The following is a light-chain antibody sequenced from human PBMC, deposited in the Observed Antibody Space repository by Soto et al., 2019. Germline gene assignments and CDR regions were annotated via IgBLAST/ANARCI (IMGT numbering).Light chain of an antibody. Sequence: DIQMTQSPSSLSAFVVDRVTITFRASQGISSYLAWYQQKPGRVPKLLLFGASTLQSGVPARFSGSGSGTLFTLTINGLLPEDVATYYCQKYDRAPFTFGPGTKVDIK. CDR2: GAS. V-gene: IGKV1-27*01. J-gene: IGKJ3*01. CDR1: QGISSY. CDR3: QKYDRAPFT.